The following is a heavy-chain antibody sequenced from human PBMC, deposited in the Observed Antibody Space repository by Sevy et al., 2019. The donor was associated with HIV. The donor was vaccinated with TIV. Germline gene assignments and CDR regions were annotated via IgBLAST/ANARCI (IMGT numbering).Heavy chain of an antibody. J-gene: IGHJ4*02. CDR3: TSLLGVPFDY. CDR1: GFNFSVSA. Sequence: GGSLRLSCAVSGFNFSVSAMHWVRQASGKGLEWIGRIRSKANNYANAYSTSVKVRFTMSSDDSNSTEYLQMHSMKSEDADLTDCTSLLGVPFDYWGQGALVTVSS. D-gene: IGHD3-10*01. V-gene: IGHV3-73*01. CDR2: IRSKANNYAN.